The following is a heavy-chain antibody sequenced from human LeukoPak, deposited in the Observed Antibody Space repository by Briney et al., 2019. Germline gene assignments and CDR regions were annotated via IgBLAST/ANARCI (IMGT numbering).Heavy chain of an antibody. CDR2: IWYDGNNK. Sequence: PGGSLRLSCAASGFTFSRNGVHWVRQAPGKGLEWVALIWYDGNNKYYADSVKGRFTISRDNSKNTLYLQMNSLRAEDTAMYYCARDYGTMTVAAVQGYFDYWGQGTLVTVSS. V-gene: IGHV3-33*01. J-gene: IGHJ4*02. CDR1: GFTFSRNG. CDR3: ARDYGTMTVAAVQGYFDY. D-gene: IGHD3-22*01.